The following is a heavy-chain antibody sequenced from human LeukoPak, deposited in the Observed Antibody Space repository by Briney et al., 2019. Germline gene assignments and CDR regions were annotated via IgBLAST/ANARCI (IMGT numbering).Heavy chain of an antibody. V-gene: IGHV1-69*04. D-gene: IGHD2/OR15-2a*01. J-gene: IGHJ4*02. CDR2: IIPILGIA. CDR3: ARDSTTTFDY. Sequence: GSSVKVSCKXSGGTFSSYTISWVRQAPGQGLEWMGRIIPILGIANYSQKFQGRVTITADKSTSTAYMELSSLRSEDTAVYYCARDSTTTFDYWGQGTLVTVSS. CDR1: GGTFSSYT.